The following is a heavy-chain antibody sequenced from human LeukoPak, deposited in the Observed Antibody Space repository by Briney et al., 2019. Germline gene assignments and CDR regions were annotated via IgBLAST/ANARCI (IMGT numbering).Heavy chain of an antibody. D-gene: IGHD2-15*01. Sequence: GSSVKVSCKASGGTFSSYAISWVRQAPGQGLEWMGRIIPILGIANYALKFQGRVTITADKSTSTAYMELSSLRSEDTAVYYCARELDIVVVVGGDGGYGMDVWGQGTTVTVSS. J-gene: IGHJ6*02. CDR3: ARELDIVVVVGGDGGYGMDV. CDR1: GGTFSSYA. CDR2: IIPILGIA. V-gene: IGHV1-69*04.